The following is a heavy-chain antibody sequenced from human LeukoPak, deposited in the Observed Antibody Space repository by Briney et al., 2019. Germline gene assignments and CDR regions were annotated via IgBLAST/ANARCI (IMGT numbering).Heavy chain of an antibody. CDR1: GGSISSYY. D-gene: IGHD1-26*01. J-gene: IGHJ4*02. Sequence: SETLSLTCTVSGGSISSYYWSWIRQPPGKGLDWIGYIYYSGSTNYNPSLKSRVTISVDTSKNQFSLKLSSATAADTAVYYCARMSSGSLDYWGQGTLVTVSS. CDR2: IYYSGST. V-gene: IGHV4-59*08. CDR3: ARMSSGSLDY.